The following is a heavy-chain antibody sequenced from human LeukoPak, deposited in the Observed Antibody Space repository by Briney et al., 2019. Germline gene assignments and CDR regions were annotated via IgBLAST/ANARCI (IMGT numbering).Heavy chain of an antibody. D-gene: IGHD6-19*01. V-gene: IGHV4-61*09. J-gene: IGHJ5*02. CDR1: NCSISSDTYF. CDR3: PRGAGPPWFDA. CDR2: MSSSGIS. Sequence: SETVSLTCTVSNCSISSDTYFWSWIRQPAGKGLEWIGHMSSSGISTYSPSLKSRVTISIDTSRNQFSMNLNSVTAADTAVYYCPRGAGPPWFDAWGQGTLVTVSS.